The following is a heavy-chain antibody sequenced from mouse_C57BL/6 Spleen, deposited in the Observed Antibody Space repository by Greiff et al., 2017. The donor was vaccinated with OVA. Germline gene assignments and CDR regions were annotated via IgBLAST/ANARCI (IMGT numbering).Heavy chain of an antibody. J-gene: IGHJ2*01. V-gene: IGHV1-81*01. D-gene: IGHD2-1*01. CDR1: GYTFTSYG. CDR2: IYPRSGNT. Sequence: VKLMESGAELARPGASVKLSCKASGYTFTSYGISWVKQRTGQGLEWIGEIYPRSGNTYYNEKFKGKATLTADKSSSTAYMELRSLTSEDSAVYFCARGIYYGTSYYFDYWGQGTTLTVSS. CDR3: ARGIYYGTSYYFDY.